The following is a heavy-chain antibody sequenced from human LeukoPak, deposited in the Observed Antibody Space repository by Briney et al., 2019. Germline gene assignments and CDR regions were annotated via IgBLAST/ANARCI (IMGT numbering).Heavy chain of an antibody. CDR1: GGSIRSYY. CDR3: ASGGVAGRWPLDY. CDR2: IHYSGST. D-gene: IGHD6-19*01. V-gene: IGHV4-59*12. J-gene: IGHJ4*02. Sequence: SETLSLTCTVSGGSIRSYYWIWIRQPPGKGLEWIGYIHYSGSTNYKPSLKSRLTISVDTSSNQFSLKLSSVTAADTAVYYCASGGVAGRWPLDYWGQGTLVTVSS.